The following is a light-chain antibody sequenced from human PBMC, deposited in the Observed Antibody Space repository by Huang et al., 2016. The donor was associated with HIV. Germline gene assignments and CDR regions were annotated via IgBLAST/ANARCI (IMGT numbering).Light chain of an antibody. Sequence: AIQMTQSPSSLSASLGDRITITCRASQGIRNDLGWYQHTPGKAPNLLIYAASELQVGVPLRFRGSGSGTDFTLIITSLQPEDVGTYYCLQDFNYPRTFGQGTTVNI. CDR3: LQDFNYPRT. V-gene: IGKV1-6*01. CDR2: AAS. CDR1: QGIRND. J-gene: IGKJ1*01.